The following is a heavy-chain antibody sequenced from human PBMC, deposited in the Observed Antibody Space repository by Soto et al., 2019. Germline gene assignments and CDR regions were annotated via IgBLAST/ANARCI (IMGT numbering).Heavy chain of an antibody. D-gene: IGHD3-16*02. V-gene: IGHV1-18*01. J-gene: IGHJ4*02. CDR2: ISAYNGNT. CDR3: ARACGLFDYVWGSYRFFYLDY. CDR1: GYTFTSYG. Sequence: ASVKVSCKASGYTFTSYGISWVRQAPGQGLEWMGWISAYNGNTNYAQKLQGRVTMTTDTSTSTAYMELRSLRSDDTAVYYCARACGLFDYVWGSYRFFYLDYWGQGTLVTAPQ.